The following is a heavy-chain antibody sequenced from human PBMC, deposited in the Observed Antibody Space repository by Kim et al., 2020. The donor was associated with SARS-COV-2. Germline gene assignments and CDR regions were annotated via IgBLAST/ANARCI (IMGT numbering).Heavy chain of an antibody. D-gene: IGHD3-10*01. V-gene: IGHV3-15*01. CDR3: TTSSYGSGSYYKVGFDY. CDR1: GFTFSNAW. CDR2: IKSKTDGGTI. J-gene: IGHJ4*02. Sequence: GGSLRLSCAASGFTFSNAWMSWVRQAPGKGLEWVGHIKSKTDGGTIDYAAPVKGRFTISRDDSKNTLYLQMNSLKTEDTAVYYCTTSSYGSGSYYKVGFDYWGQGTLVTVSS.